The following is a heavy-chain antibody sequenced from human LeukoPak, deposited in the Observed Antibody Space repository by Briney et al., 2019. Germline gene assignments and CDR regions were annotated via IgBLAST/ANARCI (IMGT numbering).Heavy chain of an antibody. D-gene: IGHD3-3*01. J-gene: IGHJ6*02. CDR3: ARGRSYDFWSGPIPPYRMDV. CDR1: GYTFTSYD. CDR2: MNPNSGNT. Sequence: ASVKVSCKASGYTFTSYDINWVRQATGQGREWMGWMNPNSGNTGYAQKFQGRGTMTRNTYISTAYMELSSLRSEDPAVYYCARGRSYDFWSGPIPPYRMDVRGQGTTVPVS. V-gene: IGHV1-8*01.